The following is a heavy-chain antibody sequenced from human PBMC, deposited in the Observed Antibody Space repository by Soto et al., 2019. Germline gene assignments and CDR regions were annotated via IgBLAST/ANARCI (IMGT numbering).Heavy chain of an antibody. J-gene: IGHJ5*02. CDR3: ARDPRNLGLDP. D-gene: IGHD4-4*01. V-gene: IGHV3-74*01. CDR1: GFTFSGYW. CDR2: IDGDGTST. Sequence: PGGSLRLSCAASGFTFSGYWMYWFRQSPGKGLVWVSRIDGDGTSTGYADSVKGRFTISRDNAKNTLYLQMNSLRAEDTAVYYCARDPRNLGLDPWGLGTLVTVS.